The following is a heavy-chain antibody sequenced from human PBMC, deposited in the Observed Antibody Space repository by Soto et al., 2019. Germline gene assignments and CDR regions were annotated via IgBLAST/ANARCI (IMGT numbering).Heavy chain of an antibody. CDR1: GFTFSSYA. CDR3: AKTGVDTAVARRCDYFYGMDV. Sequence: EVQLVESGGGLVKPGGSLRLSCEASGFTFSSYAMNWVRQAPGKGLEWVSVISSISTDIYHADSVKGRFSISRDNAKNLLYLQMTSLRADNTAVYYCAKTGVDTAVARRCDYFYGMDVWGQGATVSV. V-gene: IGHV3-21*01. J-gene: IGHJ6*02. CDR2: ISSISTDI. D-gene: IGHD5-18*01.